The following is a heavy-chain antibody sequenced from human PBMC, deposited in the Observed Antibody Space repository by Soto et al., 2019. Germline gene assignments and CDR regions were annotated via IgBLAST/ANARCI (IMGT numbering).Heavy chain of an antibody. V-gene: IGHV1-69*06. CDR3: ARGPNWGYRFNS. Sequence: QVQLVQSGAEVKKPGSPVKVSCEASGGTFTGHAISWVRQAPGQGPEWMGGLIPLFGTSQHAQNFQGRLTITADKSTSTAYMELTSLRFEDTAISYCARGPNWGYRFNSWGQGTLVTVSS. D-gene: IGHD7-27*01. CDR2: LIPLFGTS. J-gene: IGHJ1*01. CDR1: GGTFTGHA.